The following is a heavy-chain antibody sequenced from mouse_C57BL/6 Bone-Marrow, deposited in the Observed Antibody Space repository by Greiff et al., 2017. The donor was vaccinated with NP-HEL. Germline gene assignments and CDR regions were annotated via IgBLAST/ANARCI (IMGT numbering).Heavy chain of an antibody. CDR1: GFTFSSYA. J-gene: IGHJ3*01. Sequence: EVMLVESGGGLVKPGGSLKLSCAASGFTFSSYAMSWVRQTPEKRLEWVATISDGGSYTYYPDNVKGRFTISRDNAKNNLYLQMSHLKSEDTAMYYGAREGDYDYAAWFAYWGQGTLVTVSA. D-gene: IGHD2-4*01. V-gene: IGHV5-4*01. CDR2: ISDGGSYT. CDR3: AREGDYDYAAWFAY.